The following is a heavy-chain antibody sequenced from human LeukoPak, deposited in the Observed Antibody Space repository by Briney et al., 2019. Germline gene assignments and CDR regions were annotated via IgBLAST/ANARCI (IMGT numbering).Heavy chain of an antibody. CDR2: ISASGGST. V-gene: IGHV3-23*01. Sequence: GGSLRLSCAASGFTFSSYAMTWVRQTPGKGLEWVSCISASGGSTYYVDSVKGRFTISRDNSKNTLYLQMNSLRAEDTAVYYCAKDGRVAVAGNNYYYYMDVWGKGTTVTVSS. J-gene: IGHJ6*03. CDR1: GFTFSSYA. CDR3: AKDGRVAVAGNNYYYYMDV. D-gene: IGHD6-19*01.